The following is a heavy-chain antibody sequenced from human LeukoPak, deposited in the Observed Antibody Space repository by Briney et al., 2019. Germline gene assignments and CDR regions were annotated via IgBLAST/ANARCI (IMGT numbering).Heavy chain of an antibody. V-gene: IGHV4-34*01. Sequence: SETLSLTCAVYGGSFSGYYWSWIRQPPGKGLEWIGEINHSGSTNYNPSLKSRVTISVDTSKNEFSLKLSSMTAADTAVYYCARGGWYRDYWGQGTLVTVSS. J-gene: IGHJ4*02. CDR2: INHSGST. CDR3: ARGGWYRDY. CDR1: GGSFSGYY. D-gene: IGHD6-19*01.